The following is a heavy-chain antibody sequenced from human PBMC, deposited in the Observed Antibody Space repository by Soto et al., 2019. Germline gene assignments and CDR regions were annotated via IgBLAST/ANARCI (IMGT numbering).Heavy chain of an antibody. V-gene: IGHV3-66*01. J-gene: IGHJ6*03. D-gene: IGHD2-2*01. CDR3: ARDKYARLSCMDV. Sequence: GGSLRLSCAASGFTVSSNYMSWVRQAPGKGLEWVSVIYSGGSTYYADSVKGRFTISRDNSKNTLYLQMNSLRAEDTAVYYCARDKYARLSCMDVWGKGTTVTVSS. CDR1: GFTVSSNY. CDR2: IYSGGST.